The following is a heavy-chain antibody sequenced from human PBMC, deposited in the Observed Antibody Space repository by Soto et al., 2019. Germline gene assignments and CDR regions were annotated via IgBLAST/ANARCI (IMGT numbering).Heavy chain of an antibody. CDR1: EFTFSTYA. CDR2: ISGSGGST. V-gene: IGHV3-23*01. CDR3: VREGLPGY. J-gene: IGHJ4*02. Sequence: PGRSLRLSCAASEFTFSTYAMSWVRQAPGKGLEWVSAISGSGGSTYYADSVKGRFTISRDTSKNTLYLQMNSLRAEDTAVYYCVREGLPGYWGQGTLVTVSS.